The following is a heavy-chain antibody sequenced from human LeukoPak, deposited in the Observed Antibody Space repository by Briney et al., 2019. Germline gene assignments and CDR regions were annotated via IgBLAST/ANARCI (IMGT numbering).Heavy chain of an antibody. V-gene: IGHV4-34*01. J-gene: IGHJ4*02. Sequence: SETLSLTCAVYGGSFSGYYWSWIRQPPGKGLEWVGEINHSGSTNYNPSLKSRVTISVDTSKNQFSLKLSSVTAADTAVYYCASQYCGGDCPDPYYFDYWGQGTLVTVSS. CDR2: INHSGST. CDR1: GGSFSGYY. D-gene: IGHD2-21*02. CDR3: ASQYCGGDCPDPYYFDY.